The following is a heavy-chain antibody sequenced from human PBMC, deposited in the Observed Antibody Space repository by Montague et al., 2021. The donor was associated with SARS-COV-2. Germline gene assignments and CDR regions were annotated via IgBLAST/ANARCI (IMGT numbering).Heavy chain of an antibody. V-gene: IGHV4-59*12. J-gene: IGHJ3*02. D-gene: IGHD1-7*01. Sequence: SETLSLTCTVSGGSISSYYWSWIRQPPGKGLEWIGYIYYSGSTNYNPSLKSRVTISVDTSKNQFSLHLNSVTPEDTAVYYCARGWNYAFDIWSQGTMVTVSS. CDR1: GGSISSYY. CDR2: IYYSGST. CDR3: ARGWNYAFDI.